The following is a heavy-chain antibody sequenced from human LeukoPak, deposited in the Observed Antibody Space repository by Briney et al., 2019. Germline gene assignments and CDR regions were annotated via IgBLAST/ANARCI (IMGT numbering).Heavy chain of an antibody. CDR3: AKGKEEYGSGWYLDY. CDR1: GFTFSSYD. Sequence: GASLRLSCAASGFTFSSYDTNWVRQAPGKGLEWVSVISGSGGTTHNADSVKGRFTISRDNSKNTLYLQMNSLRAADTAIYYCAKGKEEYGSGWYLDYWGQGTLVTVSS. V-gene: IGHV3-23*01. J-gene: IGHJ4*02. D-gene: IGHD6-19*01. CDR2: ISGSGGTT.